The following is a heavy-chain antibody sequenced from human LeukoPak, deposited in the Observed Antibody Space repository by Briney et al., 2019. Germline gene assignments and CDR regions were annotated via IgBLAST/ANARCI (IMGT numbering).Heavy chain of an antibody. CDR2: IYYSGST. Sequence: SETLSLTCTVSGGSISSSSYYWGWLRQPPGKGLEWIGSIYYSGSTYYNPSLKSRVTISVDTSKNQFSLKLSSVTAADTAVYYCARSPRGYSYEYYFDYWGQGTLVTVSS. V-gene: IGHV4-39*01. CDR3: ARSPRGYSYEYYFDY. CDR1: GGSISSSSYY. J-gene: IGHJ4*02. D-gene: IGHD5-18*01.